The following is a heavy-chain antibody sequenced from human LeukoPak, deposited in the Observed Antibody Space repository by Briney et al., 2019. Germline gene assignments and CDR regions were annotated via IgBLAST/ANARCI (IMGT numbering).Heavy chain of an antibody. CDR1: GFTFSGYS. V-gene: IGHV3-48*02. J-gene: IGHJ4*02. D-gene: IGHD3-3*01. CDR2: ISSSSNKI. CDR3: ARSGLRFLELLDY. Sequence: GGSLRLSCAASGFTFSGYSMNWVRQAPGKGQEWVSYISSSSNKIYYADSMKGRFITSRDNAKNSLYLQMNSLRDEDTAVYYSARSGLRFLELLDYWGQGTLVTVSS.